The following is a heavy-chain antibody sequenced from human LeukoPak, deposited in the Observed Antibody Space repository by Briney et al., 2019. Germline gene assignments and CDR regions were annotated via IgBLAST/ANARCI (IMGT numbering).Heavy chain of an antibody. Sequence: ASVKVSCTASGGTFIIYAISWVRQAPGQGLEWMGGIIPIFGTANYAQKFQGRVTIIADESTSTAYMELSSLRSEDTAVYYCARTKCSSTSCYTFGSWFDPWGQGTLVTVSS. J-gene: IGHJ5*02. V-gene: IGHV1-69*01. CDR3: ARTKCSSTSCYTFGSWFDP. CDR2: IIPIFGTA. D-gene: IGHD2-2*02. CDR1: GGTFIIYA.